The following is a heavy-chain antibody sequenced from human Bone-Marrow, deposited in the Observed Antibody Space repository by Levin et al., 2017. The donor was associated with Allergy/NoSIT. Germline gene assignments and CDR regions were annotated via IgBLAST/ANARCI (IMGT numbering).Heavy chain of an antibody. D-gene: IGHD2-15*01. CDR1: GFTFSNYA. V-gene: IGHV3-30*04. CDR2: LSQDGGLT. CDR3: AREGNSPSGWLDY. Sequence: GASVKVSCVASGFTFSNYAMNWVRQAPGKGLEWVAVLSQDGGLTFYADCVKGRFTISRDNSKNTMYLQMNSLRPEDTALYYCAREGNSPSGWLDYWGQGTLVTVSS. J-gene: IGHJ4*02.